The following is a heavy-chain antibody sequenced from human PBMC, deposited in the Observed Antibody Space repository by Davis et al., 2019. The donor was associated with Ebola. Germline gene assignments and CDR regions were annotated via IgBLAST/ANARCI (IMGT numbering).Heavy chain of an antibody. V-gene: IGHV1-18*01. Sequence: AASVKVSCKASGYTFTTYGISWVRQAPGQGLEWMGWISAYNGNTNYAQKLQGRVTMTTDTSTSTAYMELSSLRSEDTAVYYCAREKLTAGYYYYGMDVWGQGTTVTVSS. D-gene: IGHD6-6*01. CDR2: ISAYNGNT. CDR3: AREKLTAGYYYYGMDV. J-gene: IGHJ6*02. CDR1: GYTFTTYG.